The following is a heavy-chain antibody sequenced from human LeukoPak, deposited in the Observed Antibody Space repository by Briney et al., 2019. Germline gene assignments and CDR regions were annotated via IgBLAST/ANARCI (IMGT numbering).Heavy chain of an antibody. CDR2: ISYDGSNK. J-gene: IGHJ4*02. CDR1: GFTFSSYA. D-gene: IGHD6-19*01. CDR3: ATMVSSSGGEY. V-gene: IGHV3-30-3*01. Sequence: GGSLRLSCAASGFTFSSYAMYWVRQAPGKGLEWVALISYDGSNKYYADSVKGRFTVSRDNSKNTLYLQMNSLRAEDTAVYYCATMVSSSGGEYWGQGTLVTVSS.